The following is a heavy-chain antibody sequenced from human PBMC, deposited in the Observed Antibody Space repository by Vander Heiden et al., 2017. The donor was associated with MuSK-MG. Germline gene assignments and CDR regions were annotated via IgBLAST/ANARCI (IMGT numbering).Heavy chain of an antibody. Sequence: QVQLQEAGPGLVKPSQTLSLTCTVSGGPFGSGGYYWSWVRQHPGQGLEWIGSIYYNGSAYYKPSLKRRVSISVDTSKNELSLKVTSLTAADTAVYYCARMDGVVAARHYFYHGMGVWGQGTTVTVS. V-gene: IGHV4-31*03. CDR3: ARMDGVVAARHYFYHGMGV. J-gene: IGHJ6*02. D-gene: IGHD2-15*01. CDR2: IYYNGSA. CDR1: GGPFGSGGYY.